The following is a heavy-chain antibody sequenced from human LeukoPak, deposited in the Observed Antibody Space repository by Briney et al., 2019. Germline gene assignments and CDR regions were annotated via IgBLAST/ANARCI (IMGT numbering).Heavy chain of an antibody. J-gene: IGHJ4*02. CDR2: IRYDGSNK. Sequence: PGGSLRLSCAASGFTFSSYGMHWVRQAPGKGLEWVAFIRYDGSNKYYADSVKGRFTISRDNSKNTLYLQRNSLRAEDTAVYYCAKDKYYDSSGYYPIDYWGQETLVTVSS. V-gene: IGHV3-30*02. CDR1: GFTFSSYG. CDR3: AKDKYYDSSGYYPIDY. D-gene: IGHD3-22*01.